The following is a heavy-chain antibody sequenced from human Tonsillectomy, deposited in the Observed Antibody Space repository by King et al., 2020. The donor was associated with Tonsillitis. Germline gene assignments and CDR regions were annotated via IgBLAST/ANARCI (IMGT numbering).Heavy chain of an antibody. V-gene: IGHV1-18*01. CDR3: ARDSYDYVWGSYRYLGDY. CDR2: ISAYNGNT. CDR1: GYTFTSYG. D-gene: IGHD3-16*02. J-gene: IGHJ4*02. Sequence: QLVQSGAEVKKPGASVKVSCKASGYTFTSYGISWVRQAPGQGLEWMGWISAYNGNTNYAQKLQGRVTMTTDTSTSTAYMELRSLRSDDTAVYYCARDSYDYVWGSYRYLGDYWGQGTLVTVSS.